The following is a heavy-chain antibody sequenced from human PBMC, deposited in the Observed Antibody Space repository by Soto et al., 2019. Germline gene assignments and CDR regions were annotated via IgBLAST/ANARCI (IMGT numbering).Heavy chain of an antibody. Sequence: GGSLRLSCAASGFTFSSYAMSWVRQAPGKGLEWVSAISGSGGSTYYADSVKGRFTISRDNSKNTLYLQMNSLRAEDTAVYYCEKDPAIVLYPSFDYWGQGTLVTVSS. CDR2: ISGSGGST. D-gene: IGHD2-8*01. V-gene: IGHV3-23*01. J-gene: IGHJ4*02. CDR1: GFTFSSYA. CDR3: EKDPAIVLYPSFDY.